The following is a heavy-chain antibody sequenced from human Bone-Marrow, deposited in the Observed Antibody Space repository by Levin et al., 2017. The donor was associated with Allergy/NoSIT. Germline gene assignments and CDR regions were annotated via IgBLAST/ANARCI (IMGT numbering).Heavy chain of an antibody. V-gene: IGHV4-59*01. CDR2: IYYSGTT. CDR1: GGSITSSY. Sequence: SETLSLTCTVSGGSITSSYLTWVRQPPGKGLEWFGYIYYSGTTNYNPSLKGRVAISLDTSKSQFSLTLTSVTPADTAVYYCARGGGFNSILEIWGQGALVVVSS. J-gene: IGHJ4*02. D-gene: IGHD5-24*01. CDR3: ARGGGFNSILEI.